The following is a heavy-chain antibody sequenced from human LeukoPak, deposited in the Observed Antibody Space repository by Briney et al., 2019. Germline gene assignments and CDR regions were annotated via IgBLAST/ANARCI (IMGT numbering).Heavy chain of an antibody. V-gene: IGHV3-15*01. CDR2: ISTKADGGTT. J-gene: IGHJ4*02. D-gene: IGHD2-21*02. CDR1: GFTFGNAW. Sequence: PGGSLRLSCTTSGFTFGNAWMSWVRQAPGKGLEWVGRISTKADGGTTDYAAPVKGRFTISRDDSKYTLYLQMNSLKTEDTAVYYCIKSSGDWHWGQGTLVTVSS. CDR3: IKSSGDWH.